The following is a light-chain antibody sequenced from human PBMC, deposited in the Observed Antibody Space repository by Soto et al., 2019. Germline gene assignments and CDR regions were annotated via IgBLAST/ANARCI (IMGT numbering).Light chain of an antibody. Sequence: QSVLTQPASVSGSPGQSITISCTGTSSDVGAYNYVCWYQQHPGKAPRLIIYGVTNRPSGVSDRFSASKSGNTASLSISGLQAEDEADYYCSSYTSSSTVLFGGGTKVTVL. CDR3: SSYTSSSTVL. V-gene: IGLV2-14*03. CDR2: GVT. J-gene: IGLJ2*01. CDR1: SSDVGAYNY.